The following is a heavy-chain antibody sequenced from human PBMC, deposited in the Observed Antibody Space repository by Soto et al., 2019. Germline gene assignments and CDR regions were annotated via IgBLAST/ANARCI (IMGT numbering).Heavy chain of an antibody. D-gene: IGHD2-2*01. CDR1: GGSFSGYY. CDR3: ARWGLRYCSSTSCAKTLYYYYGMDV. J-gene: IGHJ6*02. V-gene: IGHV4-34*01. CDR2: INHSGST. Sequence: QVQLQQWGAGLLKPSETLSLTCAVYGGSFSGYYWSWIRQPPGKGLEWIGEINHSGSTNYNPSLKSRVTISVDTSKNQFSRKLSSVTAADTAVYYCARWGLRYCSSTSCAKTLYYYYGMDVWGQGTTVTVSS.